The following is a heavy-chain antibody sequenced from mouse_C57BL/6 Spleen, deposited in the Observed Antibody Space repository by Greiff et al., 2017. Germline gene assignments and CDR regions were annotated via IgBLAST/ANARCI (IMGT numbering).Heavy chain of an antibody. D-gene: IGHD1-1*01. V-gene: IGHV5-16*01. CDR2: INYDGSST. Sequence: EVNVVESEGGLVQPGSSMKLSCTASGFTFSDYYMAWVRQVPEKGLEWVANINYDGSSTYYLDSLKSRFIISRDNAKNILYLQMSSLKSEDTATYYCARGKITTRYFDVWGTGTTVTVSS. J-gene: IGHJ1*03. CDR1: GFTFSDYY. CDR3: ARGKITTRYFDV.